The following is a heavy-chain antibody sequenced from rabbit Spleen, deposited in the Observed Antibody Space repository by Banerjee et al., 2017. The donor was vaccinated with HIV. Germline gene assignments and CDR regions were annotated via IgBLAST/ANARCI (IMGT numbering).Heavy chain of an antibody. CDR3: ARDLVTIIGWNFNL. CDR1: GFSFSSNYY. J-gene: IGHJ4*01. CDR2: IYTSSGGT. D-gene: IGHD4-1*01. V-gene: IGHV1S45*01. Sequence: QQQLEESGGGLVKPGGTLTLTCKASGFSFSSNYYMCWVRQAPGKRLELIACIYTSSGGTYYATWAKGRFTISRTSSTTVTLQMTSLTAADTARYFCARDLVTIIGWNFNLWGPGTLVTVS.